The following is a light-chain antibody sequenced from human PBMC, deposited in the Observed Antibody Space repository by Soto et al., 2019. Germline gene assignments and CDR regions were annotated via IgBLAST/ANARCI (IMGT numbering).Light chain of an antibody. V-gene: IGLV2-11*01. CDR1: SSDVGGYNY. J-gene: IGLJ3*02. CDR3: CSYAGSYTWV. Sequence: QSALTQPRSVSGSPGQSVTISCTGTSSDVGGYNYVSWYQHHPGKAPKLMIYDVNKRPSGVPDRFSGSKSGNTASLTISGLQADDEADYYCCSYAGSYTWVFGGGTKVTVL. CDR2: DVN.